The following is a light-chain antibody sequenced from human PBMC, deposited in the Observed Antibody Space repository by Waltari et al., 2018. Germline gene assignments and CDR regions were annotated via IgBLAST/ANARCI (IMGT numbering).Light chain of an antibody. CDR3: SSYTSSSTRV. CDR2: DVS. J-gene: IGLJ1*01. CDR1: SSDVGGHNY. V-gene: IGLV2-14*03. Sequence: QSTLTQPASVSGSPGQSINISCTGTSSDVGGHNYVSWYQQHPGKAPKLVIYDVSSRPSGVSNRFSGSKSGNTASLTIYGLQAEDEADYYCSSYTSSSTRVFGTGTRVTVL.